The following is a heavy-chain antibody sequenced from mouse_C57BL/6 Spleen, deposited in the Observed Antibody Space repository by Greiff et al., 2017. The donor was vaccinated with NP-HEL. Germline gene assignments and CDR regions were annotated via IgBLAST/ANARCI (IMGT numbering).Heavy chain of an antibody. V-gene: IGHV5-9-1*02. D-gene: IGHD1-1*01. CDR2: ISSGGDYI. Sequence: EVQGVESGEGLVKPGGSLKLSCAASGFTFSSYAMSWVRQTPEKRLEWVAYISSGGDYIYYADTVKGRFTISRDNARNTQYLHMSSLKSEDTAMYYCSRGSNCYGSSLYAMDYWGQGTSVTVSS. J-gene: IGHJ4*01. CDR1: GFTFSSYA. CDR3: SRGSNCYGSSLYAMDY.